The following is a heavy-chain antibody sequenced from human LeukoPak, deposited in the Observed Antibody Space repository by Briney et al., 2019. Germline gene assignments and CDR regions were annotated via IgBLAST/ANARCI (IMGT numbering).Heavy chain of an antibody. D-gene: IGHD5-18*01. CDR3: ARGGYSYDFDY. CDR2: IIPIFGTA. V-gene: IGHV1-69*13. Sequence: GASVKASCKASGGTFSSYAISWVRQAPGQGLEWMGGIIPIFGTANYAQKFQGRVTITADESTSTAYMELSSLRSEDTAVYYCARGGYSYDFDYWGQGTLVTVSS. J-gene: IGHJ4*02. CDR1: GGTFSSYA.